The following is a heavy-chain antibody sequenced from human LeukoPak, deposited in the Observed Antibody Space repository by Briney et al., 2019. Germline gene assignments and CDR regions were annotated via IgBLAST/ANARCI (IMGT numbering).Heavy chain of an antibody. J-gene: IGHJ5*02. CDR3: TRDRGTYNWFDP. CDR1: GFTFSGSA. CDR2: IDKKDNLYAA. D-gene: IGHD2-15*01. Sequence: GGSLRLSCAASGFTFSGSAVHWVRQSSGKGLEWVGHIDKKDNLYAAAYAESVKGRFTISRDDSKDTAFLHMDSLKTEDTALYYCTRDRGTYNWFDPWGQGTLVTVSS. V-gene: IGHV3-73*01.